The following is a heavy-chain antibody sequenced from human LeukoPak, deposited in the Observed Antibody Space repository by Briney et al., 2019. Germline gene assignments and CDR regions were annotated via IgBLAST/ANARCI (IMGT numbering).Heavy chain of an antibody. V-gene: IGHV4-39*01. Sequence: PSETLSLTCTVSGGSISSSSYYWGWIRQPPGKGLEWIGSIYYSGSTYCNPSLKSRVTISVDTSKNQFSLKLSSVTAADTAVYYCAIPSYCGGDCYSDYWGQGTLVTVSS. CDR2: IYYSGST. CDR3: AIPSYCGGDCYSDY. CDR1: GGSISSSSYY. J-gene: IGHJ4*02. D-gene: IGHD2-21*02.